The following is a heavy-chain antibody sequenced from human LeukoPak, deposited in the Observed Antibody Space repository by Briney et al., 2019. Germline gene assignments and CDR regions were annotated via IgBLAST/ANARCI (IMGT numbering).Heavy chain of an antibody. D-gene: IGHD5-18*01. CDR1: GGSISSGGYY. V-gene: IGHV4-31*03. J-gene: IGHJ4*02. Sequence: SQTLSLTCTVSGGSISSGGYYWSWIRQHPGKGLEWIGYIYYSGSTYYNPSLKSRVTTSVDTSKNQFSLKLSSVTAADTAVYYCARDQGRGYSYGLRGVFDYWGQGTLVTVSS. CDR3: ARDQGRGYSYGLRGVFDY. CDR2: IYYSGST.